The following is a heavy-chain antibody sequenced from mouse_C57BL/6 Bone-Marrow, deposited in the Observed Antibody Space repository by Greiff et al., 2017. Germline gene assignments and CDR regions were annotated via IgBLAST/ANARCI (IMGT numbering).Heavy chain of an antibody. CDR2: INPSNGGT. V-gene: IGHV1-53*01. D-gene: IGHD1-2*01. CDR3: ARVRPLTYYFDY. J-gene: IGHJ2*01. CDR1: GYTFTSYW. Sequence: QVHVKQPGTELVKPGASVKLSCKASGYTFTSYWMHWVKQRPGQGLEWIGNINPSNGGTNYNEKFKSKATLTVDKSSSTAYMQLSSLTSEDSAVYYCARVRPLTYYFDYWGQGTTLTVSS.